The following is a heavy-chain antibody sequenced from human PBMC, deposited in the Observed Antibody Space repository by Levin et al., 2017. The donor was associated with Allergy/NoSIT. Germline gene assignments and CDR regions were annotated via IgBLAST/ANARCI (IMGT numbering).Heavy chain of an antibody. CDR3: AKGSGWTDFDY. J-gene: IGHJ4*02. Sequence: SLKISCAASGFTFDDYAMHWVRQAPGKGLEWVSGISWNSGSIGYADSVKGRFTISRDNAKNSLYLQMNSLRAEDTALYYCAKGSGWTDFDYWGQGTLVTVSS. CDR2: ISWNSGSI. D-gene: IGHD6-19*01. V-gene: IGHV3-9*01. CDR1: GFTFDDYA.